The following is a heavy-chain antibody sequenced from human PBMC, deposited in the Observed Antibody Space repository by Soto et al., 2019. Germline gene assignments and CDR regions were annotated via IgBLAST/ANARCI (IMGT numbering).Heavy chain of an antibody. CDR1: GGTFSSYA. V-gene: IGHV1-69*13. J-gene: IGHJ4*02. Sequence: ASVKVSCKASGGTFSSYAISWVRQAPGQGLEWMGGIIPIFGTANYAQKFQGRVTITADESTSTAYMEMSSLRSEDTAVYYCARDLPYPDSSGYSDWGQGTLVTVSS. CDR3: ARDLPYPDSSGYSD. D-gene: IGHD3-22*01. CDR2: IIPIFGTA.